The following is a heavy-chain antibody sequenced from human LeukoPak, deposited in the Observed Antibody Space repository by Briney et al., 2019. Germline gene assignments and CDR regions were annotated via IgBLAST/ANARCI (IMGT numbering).Heavy chain of an antibody. CDR1: GFTFSSYE. V-gene: IGHV3-48*03. CDR3: ARGYGYGMDV. D-gene: IGHD5-18*01. Sequence: GGSLRLSCAASGFTFSSYEMNWGRQAPGEGLEWVSYISSSGSTIYYADSVKGRFTISRDNAKNLLYLQMNSLRAEDTAVYYCARGYGYGMDVWGQGTTVTVSS. CDR2: ISSSGSTI. J-gene: IGHJ6*02.